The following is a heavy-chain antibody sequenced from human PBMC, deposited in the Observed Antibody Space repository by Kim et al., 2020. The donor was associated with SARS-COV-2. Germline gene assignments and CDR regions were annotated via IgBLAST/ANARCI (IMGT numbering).Heavy chain of an antibody. CDR2: T. CDR3: AREYSSGWYVY. V-gene: IGHV4-39*07. J-gene: IGHJ4*02. D-gene: IGHD6-19*01. Sequence: TSYNPSLTSRVTISVDTSKNQFSMRLTSVTTADTAVYYCAREYSSGWYVYWGRGTLITVSS.